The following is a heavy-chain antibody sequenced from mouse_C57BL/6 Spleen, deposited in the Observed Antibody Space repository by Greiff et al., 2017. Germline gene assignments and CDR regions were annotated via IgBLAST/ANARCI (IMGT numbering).Heavy chain of an antibody. J-gene: IGHJ1*03. CDR3: ARNYYGSSWYFDG. Sequence: VKLVESGPGLVQPSQSLSITCTVSGFSLTSYGVHWVRQSPGKGLEWLGVIWSGGSTDYNAAFISRLSISKDNSKSQVFFKRNSLQADDTAIYYCARNYYGSSWYFDGWGTGTTVTVSS. V-gene: IGHV2-2*01. CDR2: IWSGGST. D-gene: IGHD1-1*01. CDR1: GFSLTSYG.